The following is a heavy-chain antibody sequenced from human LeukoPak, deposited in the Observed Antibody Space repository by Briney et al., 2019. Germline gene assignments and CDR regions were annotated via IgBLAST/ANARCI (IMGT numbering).Heavy chain of an antibody. CDR1: GGSISSHY. CDR2: IYSSGNT. V-gene: IGHV4-4*07. J-gene: IGHJ4*02. CDR3: ARDRLTIFGVVNLDY. D-gene: IGHD3-3*01. Sequence: SETLSLTCTVSGGSISSHYWTWIRQPAGKGLEWIGRIYSSGNTNYNPSLNSRVTMSLDTSKNQFSLKLTSVTAADTAVYYCARDRLTIFGVVNLDYWGQGTLVTVSS.